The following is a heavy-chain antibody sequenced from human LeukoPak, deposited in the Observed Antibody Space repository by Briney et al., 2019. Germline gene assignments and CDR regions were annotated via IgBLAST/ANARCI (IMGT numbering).Heavy chain of an antibody. Sequence: SVKVSCKASGGTFSSYAIRWARQAPGQGLEWMGGIIPIFGTANYAQKFQGRVTITADESTSTAYMELSSLRSEDTAVYYCARDFDGFWSGYTRYGMDVWGQGTTVTVSS. V-gene: IGHV1-69*13. CDR1: GGTFSSYA. D-gene: IGHD3-3*01. J-gene: IGHJ6*02. CDR2: IIPIFGTA. CDR3: ARDFDGFWSGYTRYGMDV.